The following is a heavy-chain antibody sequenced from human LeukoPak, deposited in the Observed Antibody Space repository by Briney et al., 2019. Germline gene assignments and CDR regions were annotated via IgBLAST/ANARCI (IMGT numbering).Heavy chain of an antibody. CDR2: TYFMSKWYN. CDR3: ARNTGNTLFDY. J-gene: IGHJ4*02. CDR1: GDSVSSNRAA. V-gene: IGHV6-1*01. Sequence: SQTLSLTCAISGDSVSSNRAAWHWIRQSPSRGLEWLGRTYFMSKWYNDYAVSVKSRITIVPDTSKNQFSLQLNSVTPEDTAIYYCARNTGNTLFDYWGQGTLLTVSS. D-gene: IGHD1-1*01.